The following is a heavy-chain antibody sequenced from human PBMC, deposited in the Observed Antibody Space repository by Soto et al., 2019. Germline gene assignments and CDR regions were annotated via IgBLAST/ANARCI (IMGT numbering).Heavy chain of an antibody. J-gene: IGHJ4*02. CDR3: ARAPDGRGFDY. Sequence: SETLSLTCTVSGGSISSYYWSWIRQPPGKGLEWIGYIYYSGSTNYNPSLKSRVTISVDTSKNQFSLKLSSVTAADTAVYYCARAPDGRGFDYWGQGTLVTVSS. CDR2: IYYSGST. D-gene: IGHD2-15*01. CDR1: GGSISSYY. V-gene: IGHV4-59*08.